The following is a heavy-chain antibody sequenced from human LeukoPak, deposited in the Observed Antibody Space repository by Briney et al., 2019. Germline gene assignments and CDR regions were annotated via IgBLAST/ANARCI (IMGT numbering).Heavy chain of an antibody. Sequence: GESLKISCQGSGYRFTSYWIGWVRQMPGRGLEWIGIIYPGDSDTKYSPSFQGQVTISADKSISTAYLQWNSLKAPDTAMYYCARESLYGYALDIWGQGTMVTVSS. CDR1: GYRFTSYW. V-gene: IGHV5-51*01. D-gene: IGHD3-10*01. CDR3: ARESLYGYALDI. CDR2: IYPGDSDT. J-gene: IGHJ3*02.